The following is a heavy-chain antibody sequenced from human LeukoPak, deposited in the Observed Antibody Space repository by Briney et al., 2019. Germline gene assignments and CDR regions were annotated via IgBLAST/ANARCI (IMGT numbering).Heavy chain of an antibody. CDR1: GYTFTGYY. D-gene: IGHD6-13*01. J-gene: IGHJ5*02. V-gene: IGHV1-2*02. Sequence: ASVKVSCKASGYTFTGYYMHWVRQAPGQGLEWMGWINPNSGGTNYAQKFQGRVTMTRDTSISTAYMELSRLRSDDTAVYYCARDYSSSWYVPISWFDPWGQGTLVTISS. CDR3: ARDYSSSWYVPISWFDP. CDR2: INPNSGGT.